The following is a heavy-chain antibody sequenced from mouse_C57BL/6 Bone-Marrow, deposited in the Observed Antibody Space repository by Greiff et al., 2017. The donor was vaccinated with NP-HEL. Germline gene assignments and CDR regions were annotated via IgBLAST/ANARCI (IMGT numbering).Heavy chain of an antibody. Sequence: QVQLQQPGAELVMPGASVKLSCKASGYTFTSYWMHWVKQRPGQGLEWIGEIDPSDSYTNYNQKFKGNSTLTVDKSSSTAYMQLSSLTSEDSAVYYCARGDYYGSSGCAYGGQGTLVTVSA. CDR1: GYTFTSYW. D-gene: IGHD1-1*01. CDR2: IDPSDSYT. J-gene: IGHJ3*01. V-gene: IGHV1-69*01. CDR3: ARGDYYGSSGCAY.